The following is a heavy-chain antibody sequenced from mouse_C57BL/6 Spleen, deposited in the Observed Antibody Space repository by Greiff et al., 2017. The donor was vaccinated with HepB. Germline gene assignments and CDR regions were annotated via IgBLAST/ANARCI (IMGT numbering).Heavy chain of an antibody. D-gene: IGHD2-1*01. CDR1: GYTFTSYW. Sequence: QVHVKQPGAELVKPGASVKLSCKASGYTFTSYWMQWVKQRPGQGLEWIGEIDPSDSYTNYNQKFKGKATLTVDTSSSTAYMQLSSLTSEDSAVYYCARGGNYGGYAMDYWGQGTSVTVSS. CDR3: ARGGNYGGYAMDY. J-gene: IGHJ4*01. CDR2: IDPSDSYT. V-gene: IGHV1-50*01.